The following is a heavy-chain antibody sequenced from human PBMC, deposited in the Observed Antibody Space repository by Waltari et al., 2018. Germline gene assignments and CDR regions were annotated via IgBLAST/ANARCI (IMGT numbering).Heavy chain of an antibody. CDR1: GYTFTIYY. J-gene: IGHJ4*02. Sequence: QVQLVQSGAEVKRPGASVKGSCEASGYTFTIYYIHWVRQAPGQGLEWMGMINKGAGATNYAPKFRCRVTMTRATSTRTVYMELNSLRPDDSAVYYCAREEPGSTTGFDYWAQGTLVTVAS. CDR3: AREEPGSTTGFDY. D-gene: IGHD1-26*01. V-gene: IGHV1-46*01. CDR2: INKGAGAT.